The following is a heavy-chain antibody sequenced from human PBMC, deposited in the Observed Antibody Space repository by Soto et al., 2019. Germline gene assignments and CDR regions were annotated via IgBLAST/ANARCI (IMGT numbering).Heavy chain of an antibody. CDR2: INAYNGNT. CDR3: ARGPESRSTAYFDY. D-gene: IGHD1-26*01. CDR1: GYTFTNYG. J-gene: IGHJ4*02. Sequence: ASVKVSGKASGYTFTNYGITWVRQAPGQGLEWMGWINAYNGNTNYAQKVQGRVSMSTDTSTSTAYLELRSLRSDDTAVYYCARGPESRSTAYFDYWGQGTLVTVSS. V-gene: IGHV1-18*01.